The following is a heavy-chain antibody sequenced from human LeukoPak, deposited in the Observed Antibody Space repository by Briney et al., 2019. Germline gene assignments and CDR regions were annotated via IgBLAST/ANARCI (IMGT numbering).Heavy chain of an antibody. Sequence: PGGSLRLSCAASGFTFSSYEMNWVRQAPGKELEWVSYISSSGSTIYYADSVKGRFTISRDNAKNSLYLQMNSLRAEDTAVYYCARVTYDILTGPIRGAFDIWGQGTMVTVSS. J-gene: IGHJ3*02. D-gene: IGHD3-9*01. CDR1: GFTFSSYE. V-gene: IGHV3-48*03. CDR2: ISSSGSTI. CDR3: ARVTYDILTGPIRGAFDI.